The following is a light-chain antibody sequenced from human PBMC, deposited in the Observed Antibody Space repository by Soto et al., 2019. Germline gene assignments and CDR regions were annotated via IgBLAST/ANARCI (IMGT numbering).Light chain of an antibody. Sequence: EIVMTQSPATLSVSPGERVTLSCRASQSIGNNLAWYQQKPGQTPRLLIYGASTRATDIPARFSGSGSGTEFTLTISSLQSEDFAVYYCQQYNNWLITFGGGTKVEIK. V-gene: IGKV3-15*01. CDR2: GAS. J-gene: IGKJ4*01. CDR3: QQYNNWLIT. CDR1: QSIGNN.